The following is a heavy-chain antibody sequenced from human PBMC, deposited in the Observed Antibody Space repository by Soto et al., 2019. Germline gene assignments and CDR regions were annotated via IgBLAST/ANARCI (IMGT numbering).Heavy chain of an antibody. CDR2: ISWNSGSI. V-gene: IGHV3-9*01. D-gene: IGHD4-17*01. Sequence: EVQLVESGGGLVQPGRSLRLSCAASGFTFDDYAMHWVRQAPGKGLEWVSGISWNSGSIGYADSVKGRITISRDNAKNSLYLQMNSLRAEDTALYYCASDYGDHHAFDFWGQGTMVTVSS. CDR3: ASDYGDHHAFDF. J-gene: IGHJ3*01. CDR1: GFTFDDYA.